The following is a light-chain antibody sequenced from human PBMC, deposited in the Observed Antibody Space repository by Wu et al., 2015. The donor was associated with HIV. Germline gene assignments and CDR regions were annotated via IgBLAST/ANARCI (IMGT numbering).Light chain of an antibody. CDR3: QQYNNWPRT. CDR1: QSVSSY. J-gene: IGKJ1*01. Sequence: EILMTQSPATLSVSPGERATLSCRASQSVSSYLAWYQQKPGQAPRLLIYGASTRATGIPARFSGSGSGTEFTLSISSMQSEDFAVYFCQQYNNWPRTFGQGTKVEI. CDR2: GAS. V-gene: IGKV3-15*01.